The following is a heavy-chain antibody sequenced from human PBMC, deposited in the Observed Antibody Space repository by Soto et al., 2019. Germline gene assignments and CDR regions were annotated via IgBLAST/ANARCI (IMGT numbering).Heavy chain of an antibody. V-gene: IGHV4-4*02. J-gene: IGHJ5*02. CDR1: GKSPSRRKG. CDR2: IYHTGTT. CDR3: ATLSGYFTISPFDP. D-gene: IGHD2-8*01. Sequence: SETHFLPARVDGKSPSRRKGWGLGRPSPGKGLEWIGEIYHTGTTNYNPSLKSRLTLSVDKSKNQVFLNLTSVSAADTAVYYCATLSGYFTISPFDPWGQGMLVTVSS.